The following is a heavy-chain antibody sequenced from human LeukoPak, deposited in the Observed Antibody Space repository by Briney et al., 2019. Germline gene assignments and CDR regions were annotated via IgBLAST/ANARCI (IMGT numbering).Heavy chain of an antibody. V-gene: IGHV4-34*01. D-gene: IGHD3-22*01. CDR1: GGSFSGYY. J-gene: IGHJ4*02. Sequence: SETLSLTCAVYGGSFSGYYWSWIRQPPGKGLEWIGEINHSGSTNYNPSPKSRVTISVDTSKNQFSLKLSSVTAADTAVYYCAREWGRGYYDSSGFDYWGQGTLVTVSS. CDR2: INHSGST. CDR3: AREWGRGYYDSSGFDY.